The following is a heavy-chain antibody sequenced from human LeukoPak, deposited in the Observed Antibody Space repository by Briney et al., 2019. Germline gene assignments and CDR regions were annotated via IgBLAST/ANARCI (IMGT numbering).Heavy chain of an antibody. CDR1: GFTFSNAW. CDR2: VKSKSNGGTT. Sequence: GGSLRLSCAASGFTFSNAWMSWVRQAPGKGLEWVGRVKSKSNGGTTGYAAPVKGRFTISRVVSKNTYLQMNSLKSEDTAVYFCTAGVGHSDFDYWGQGTLVTVSS. V-gene: IGHV3-15*01. J-gene: IGHJ4*02. D-gene: IGHD2-8*01. CDR3: TAGVGHSDFDY.